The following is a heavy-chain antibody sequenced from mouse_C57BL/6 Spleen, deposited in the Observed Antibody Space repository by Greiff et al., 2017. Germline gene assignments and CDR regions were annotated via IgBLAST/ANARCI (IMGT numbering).Heavy chain of an antibody. CDR1: GYAFSSSW. J-gene: IGHJ4*01. Sequence: VKLMESGPELVKPGASVKISCKASGYAFSSSWMNWVKQRPGKGLEWIGRIYPGDGDTNYNGKFKGKATLTADKSSSTAYMQLSSLTSEDSAVYFCARDEYGSSPYYYAMDYWGQGTSVTVSS. V-gene: IGHV1-82*01. D-gene: IGHD1-1*01. CDR3: ARDEYGSSPYYYAMDY. CDR2: IYPGDGDT.